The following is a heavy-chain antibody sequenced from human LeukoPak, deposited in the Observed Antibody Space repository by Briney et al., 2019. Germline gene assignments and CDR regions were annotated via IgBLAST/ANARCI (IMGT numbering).Heavy chain of an antibody. J-gene: IGHJ4*02. CDR1: AFTFSDYS. Sequence: PGGPLRLSCAASAFTFSDYSMNWVRQAPGKGLEWISHISGRSSTIYYADSVRGRFTISRDNAKNSMYLQMNSLRAEDTAVYYCARDRLTSGSYFFDYWGQGTLVTVSS. D-gene: IGHD1-26*01. CDR2: ISGRSSTI. CDR3: ARDRLTSGSYFFDY. V-gene: IGHV3-48*01.